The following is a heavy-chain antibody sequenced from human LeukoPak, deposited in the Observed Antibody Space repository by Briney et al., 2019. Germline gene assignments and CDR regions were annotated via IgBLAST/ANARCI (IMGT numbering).Heavy chain of an antibody. V-gene: IGHV4-34*01. CDR3: ARGGDDFWSGYTIDY. J-gene: IGHJ4*02. D-gene: IGHD3-3*01. Sequence: SETLSLTCAVYGASFNAYYWSWIRQTPGKGLEWIGEINQSGTANYNPSLKSRVTMSVDTPKNQFSLRLSSVTAADTAVYYCARGGDDFWSGYTIDYWGQGALVTVSS. CDR1: GASFNAYY. CDR2: INQSGTA.